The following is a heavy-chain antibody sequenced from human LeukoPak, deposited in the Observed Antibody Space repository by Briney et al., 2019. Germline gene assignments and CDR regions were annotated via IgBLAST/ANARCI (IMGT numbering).Heavy chain of an antibody. CDR1: GYSFTSYW. V-gene: IGHV5-51*01. D-gene: IGHD5-12*01. CDR3: ARQGQYSGYDEYYFDY. J-gene: IGHJ4*02. CDR2: IYPGDSDT. Sequence: GESLKISCKGSGYSFTSYWIGWVRQMPRQGLEWMGIIYPGDSDTRYSPSFQGQVTISADKSISTAYLQWSSLKASDTAMYYCARQGQYSGYDEYYFDYWGQGTLVTVSS.